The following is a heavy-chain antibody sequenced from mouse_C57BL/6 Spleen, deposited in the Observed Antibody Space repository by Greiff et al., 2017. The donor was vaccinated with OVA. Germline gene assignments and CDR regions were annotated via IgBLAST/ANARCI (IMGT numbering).Heavy chain of an antibody. J-gene: IGHJ3*01. CDR1: GYTFTSYT. Sequence: QVQLQQSGAELARPGASVKMSCKASGYTFTSYTMHWVKQRPGQGLEWIGYINPSSGYTKYNQKFKDKATLTADKSSSTAYMQLSSLTSEDSAVYYCARSLDYDDGWFAYWGQGTLVTVSA. V-gene: IGHV1-4*01. CDR2: INPSSGYT. D-gene: IGHD2-4*01. CDR3: ARSLDYDDGWFAY.